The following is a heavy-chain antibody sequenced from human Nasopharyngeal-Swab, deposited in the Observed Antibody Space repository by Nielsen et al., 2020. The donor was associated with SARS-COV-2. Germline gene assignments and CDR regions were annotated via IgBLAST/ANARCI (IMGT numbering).Heavy chain of an antibody. CDR2: ISAYNGNT. CDR1: GYTFTSYG. J-gene: IGHJ6*03. D-gene: IGHD2-2*01. V-gene: IGHV1-18*01. Sequence: ASVKVSCKASGYTFTSYGISWVRQAPGQGLEWMGWISAYNGNTNYAQKLQGRVTMTTDTSTSTAYMELRSLRSDDTAVYYCARAGFCSSTSCYLRDYYYYMDVWGKGTTVTVSS. CDR3: ARAGFCSSTSCYLRDYYYYMDV.